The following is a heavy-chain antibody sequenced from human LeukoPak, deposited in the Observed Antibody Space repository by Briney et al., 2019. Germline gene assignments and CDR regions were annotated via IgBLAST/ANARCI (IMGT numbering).Heavy chain of an antibody. D-gene: IGHD3-22*01. V-gene: IGHV3-23*01. Sequence: QSGGSLRLSCAASGFTFSSYWMSWVRQAPGKGLEWVSAISGSGGSTYYADSVKGRFTISRDNSKNTLYLQMNSLRAEDTAVYYCAKDLPLRDYYDSSGYYPMSWGQGTLVTVSS. J-gene: IGHJ4*02. CDR3: AKDLPLRDYYDSSGYYPMS. CDR1: GFTFSSYW. CDR2: ISGSGGST.